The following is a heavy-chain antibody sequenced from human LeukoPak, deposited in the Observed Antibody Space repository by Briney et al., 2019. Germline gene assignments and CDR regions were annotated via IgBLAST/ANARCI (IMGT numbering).Heavy chain of an antibody. CDR2: IRYDGSSN. Sequence: GGSLRLSCEASGFTFSSYGMHWVRQAPGKGLEWVAFIRYDGSSNYYADSVKGRFTVSRDNSMNTLFLQMNSLRAEDTAVYYCAKDRIDYGGYEKPDYWGQGTLVTVSS. CDR1: GFTFSSYG. V-gene: IGHV3-30*02. CDR3: AKDRIDYGGYEKPDY. J-gene: IGHJ4*02. D-gene: IGHD5-12*01.